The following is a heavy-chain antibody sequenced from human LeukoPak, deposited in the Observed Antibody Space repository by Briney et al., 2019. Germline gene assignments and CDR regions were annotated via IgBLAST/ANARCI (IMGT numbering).Heavy chain of an antibody. CDR1: GFTFSSYG. Sequence: GRSLRLSCAASGFTFSSYGMHWVRQAPGKGLEWVAVISYDGSNKYYADSVKGRFTISRDNSKNTLYLQMNSLRAEDTAVYYCAGADTAMAGGYWGRGTLVTVSS. V-gene: IGHV3-30*03. CDR2: ISYDGSNK. J-gene: IGHJ4*02. CDR3: AGADTAMAGGY. D-gene: IGHD5-18*01.